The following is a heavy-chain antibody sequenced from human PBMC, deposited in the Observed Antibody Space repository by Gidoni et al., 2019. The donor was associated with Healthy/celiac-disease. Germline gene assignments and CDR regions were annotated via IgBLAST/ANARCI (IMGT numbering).Heavy chain of an antibody. Sequence: QVQLVESGGGVVQPGRSLRLSCAASGVTFSTYAMHWVRQAPGKGLEWVAVISYDGSNKYYADSVKGRFTISRDNSKNTLYLQMNSLRAEDTAVYYCASGGFSWSSGYYGGYWGQGTLVTVSS. CDR1: GVTFSTYA. J-gene: IGHJ4*02. V-gene: IGHV3-30*04. CDR2: ISYDGSNK. D-gene: IGHD3-22*01. CDR3: ASGGFSWSSGYYGGY.